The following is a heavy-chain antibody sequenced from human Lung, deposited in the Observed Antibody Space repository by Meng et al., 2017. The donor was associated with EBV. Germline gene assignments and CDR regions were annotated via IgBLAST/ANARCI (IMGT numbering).Heavy chain of an antibody. D-gene: IGHD6-6*01. CDR1: GGSISSGDYY. V-gene: IGHV4-30-4*01. Sequence: QVSGPGLVPPSNTPSLPCTVSGGSISSGDYYWSWIRQPPGKGLEWIGYIYYSGSTYSNASLKSRVTISIDRSKNQFSLKLSSVTAADTAVYYCAREYSSSSGLPGPWGQGTLVTVSS. CDR3: AREYSSSSGLPGP. J-gene: IGHJ5*02. CDR2: IYYSGST.